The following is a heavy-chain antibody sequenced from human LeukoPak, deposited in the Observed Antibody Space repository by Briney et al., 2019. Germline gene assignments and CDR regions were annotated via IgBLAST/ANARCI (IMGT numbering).Heavy chain of an antibody. D-gene: IGHD2-15*01. CDR3: AKGGSRVVVAATSDY. CDR2: IKQDGSET. V-gene: IGHV3-7*03. Sequence: GGSLRLSCAASGSTFTTYWMSWVRQAPGKGLEWVANIKQDGSETFYVDSVKGRFTISRDNSKNTLYLQMNSLRAEDTAVYYCAKGGSRVVVAATSDYWGQGTLVTVSS. CDR1: GSTFTTYW. J-gene: IGHJ4*02.